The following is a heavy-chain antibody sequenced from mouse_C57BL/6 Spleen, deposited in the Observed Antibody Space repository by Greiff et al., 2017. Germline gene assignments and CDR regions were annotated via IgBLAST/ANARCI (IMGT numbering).Heavy chain of an antibody. V-gene: IGHV1-85*01. Sequence: QVQLKESGPELVKPGASVKLSCKASGYTFPSYDINWVKQRPGQGLAWIGWIYPRDGSTKYNEKFKGTATLTVDRSSNTAYMELHSMTSEDSSVYFCALFSTTVVATRYCDVWGTGTTVTVSS. J-gene: IGHJ1*03. CDR2: IYPRDGST. D-gene: IGHD1-1*01. CDR1: GYTFPSYD. CDR3: ALFSTTVVATRYCDV.